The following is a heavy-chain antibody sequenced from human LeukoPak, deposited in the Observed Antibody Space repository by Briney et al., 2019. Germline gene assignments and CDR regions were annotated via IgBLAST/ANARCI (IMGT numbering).Heavy chain of an antibody. CDR1: GFTFSSYA. D-gene: IGHD3-22*01. CDR2: ISYDGSNK. J-gene: IGHJ4*02. Sequence: GGSLRLSCAASGFTFSSYAMHWVRQAPGKGLEWVAVISYDGSNKYYADSVKGRFTISRDNSKNTLYLQMNSLRAEDTAVYYCARDPMRYDSSDYYPLGYYFDYWGQGTLVTVSS. CDR3: ARDPMRYDSSDYYPLGYYFDY. V-gene: IGHV3-30*04.